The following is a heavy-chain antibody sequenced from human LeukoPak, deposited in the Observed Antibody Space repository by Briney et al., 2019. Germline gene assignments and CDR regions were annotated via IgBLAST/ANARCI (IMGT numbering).Heavy chain of an antibody. Sequence: GGSLRLSCAASGFTFSSYAMSWVRQAPGKGLEWVSAISGSGGSTYYADSVKGRFTISRDNSKNTLYLQMSSLRAEDTAVYYCAKDTAPHYYDSSGYYRYYFDYWGQGTLVTVSS. D-gene: IGHD3-22*01. CDR3: AKDTAPHYYDSSGYYRYYFDY. J-gene: IGHJ4*02. V-gene: IGHV3-23*01. CDR1: GFTFSSYA. CDR2: ISGSGGST.